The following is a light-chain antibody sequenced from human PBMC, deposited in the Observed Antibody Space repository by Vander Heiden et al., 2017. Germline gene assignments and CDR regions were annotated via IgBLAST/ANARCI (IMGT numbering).Light chain of an antibody. CDR2: SNN. Sequence: QSVLTPTHPASGTPGQRVTISCSGSSSNIGSNTVNWYQQFPGTAPKLLIYSNNQRPSGVPDRFSGSKSGTSASLAISGLQSEDETDYYCAAWDDSLNGVVFGGGTKLTVL. CDR1: SSNIGSNT. CDR3: AAWDDSLNGVV. V-gene: IGLV1-44*01. J-gene: IGLJ2*01.